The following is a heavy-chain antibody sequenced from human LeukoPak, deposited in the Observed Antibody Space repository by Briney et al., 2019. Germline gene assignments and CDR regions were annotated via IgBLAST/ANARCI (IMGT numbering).Heavy chain of an antibody. D-gene: IGHD1-26*01. J-gene: IGHJ4*02. CDR1: GDSINGYF. CDR2: IYSGGNT. Sequence: SETLSLTCTVSGDSINGYFWAWIRRPAGKGLEWIGRIYSGGNTNYDLSLKSRVTMSVDTSKNQFSLRLTSVTAADTAVYYCARERRGGSTYFDNWGQGTLVTVSS. CDR3: ARERRGGSTYFDN. V-gene: IGHV4-4*07.